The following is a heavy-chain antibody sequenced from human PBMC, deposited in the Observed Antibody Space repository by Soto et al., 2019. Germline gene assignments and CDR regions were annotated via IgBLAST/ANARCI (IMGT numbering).Heavy chain of an antibody. D-gene: IGHD2-2*01. Sequence: GGSLRLSCAASGFTFSSYSMNWVRQAPGKGLEWVSYISSSSSAIYYADSVKGRFTISRDNAKNSLYLQMNSLRAEDTAVYYCAREYCSSTSCLNCFDPWGQGTLVTGSS. CDR3: AREYCSSTSCLNCFDP. CDR2: ISSSSSAI. J-gene: IGHJ5*02. V-gene: IGHV3-48*01. CDR1: GFTFSSYS.